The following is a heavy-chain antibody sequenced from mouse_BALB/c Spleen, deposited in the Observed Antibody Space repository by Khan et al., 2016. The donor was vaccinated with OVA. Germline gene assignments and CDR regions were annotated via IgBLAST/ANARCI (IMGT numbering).Heavy chain of an antibody. CDR1: GFSLTSYG. J-gene: IGHJ3*01. CDR3: ARDTTATTY. D-gene: IGHD1-2*01. V-gene: IGHV2-9*02. CDR2: IWAGGST. Sequence: QVQLKESGPGLVAPSQSLSITCTVSGFSLTSYGVHWVRQPPGKGLEWLGIIWAGGSTNYNSALMSRLSISKDNSKSQVFLKMNSLQTDDTAMDYCARDTTATTYWGQGTLVTVSA.